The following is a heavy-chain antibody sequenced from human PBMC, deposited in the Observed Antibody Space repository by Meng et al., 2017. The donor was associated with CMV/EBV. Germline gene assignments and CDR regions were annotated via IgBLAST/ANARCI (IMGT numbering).Heavy chain of an antibody. D-gene: IGHD6-19*01. Sequence: VQLVQSWAEKKKPGASVKVSCTTSGFTFSDYYIHWVRQAPGQGLEWMGLVNSNNDATNYARKFQGRVSMTRDTSISTAHMELSRLMSDDTAVYYCVRSSGWSLFDYWGQGTLVTVSS. CDR2: VNSNNDAT. V-gene: IGHV1-2*02. J-gene: IGHJ4*02. CDR1: GFTFSDYY. CDR3: VRSSGWSLFDY.